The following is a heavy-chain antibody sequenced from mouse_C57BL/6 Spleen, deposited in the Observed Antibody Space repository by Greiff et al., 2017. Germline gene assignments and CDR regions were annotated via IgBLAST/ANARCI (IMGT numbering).Heavy chain of an antibody. Sequence: VQLQQSGPELVKPGASVKLSCKASGYTFTSYDINWVKQRPGQGLEWIGWIYPRDGSTKYNEKFKGKATLTVDTSSSTAYMELHSLTSEDSAVYFCARTDGYYDYYAMDYWGKGTSVTVSS. CDR2: IYPRDGST. CDR1: GYTFTSYD. D-gene: IGHD2-3*01. J-gene: IGHJ4*01. V-gene: IGHV1-85*01. CDR3: ARTDGYYDYYAMDY.